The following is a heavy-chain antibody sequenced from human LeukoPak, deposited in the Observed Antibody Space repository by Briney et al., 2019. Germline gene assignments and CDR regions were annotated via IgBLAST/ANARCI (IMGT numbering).Heavy chain of an antibody. V-gene: IGHV1-69*13. CDR1: GGTFSGYA. CDR2: IIPIFGTA. Sequence: SVKVSCKASGGTFSGYAISWVRQAPGQGLEWMGGIIPIFGTANYAQKFQGRVTITADESTSTAYMELSSLRSEDTAVYYCARVNFAIFGVVIIQDYYYYGMDVWGQGTTVTVSS. J-gene: IGHJ6*02. D-gene: IGHD3-3*01. CDR3: ARVNFAIFGVVIIQDYYYYGMDV.